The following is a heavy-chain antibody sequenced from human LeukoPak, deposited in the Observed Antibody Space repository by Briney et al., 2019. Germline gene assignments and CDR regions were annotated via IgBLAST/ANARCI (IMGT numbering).Heavy chain of an antibody. J-gene: IGHJ4*02. CDR2: ISGSGGST. D-gene: IGHD3-22*01. CDR3: AKQRGGYYSFDY. Sequence: GGSLRLSCAASGFTFSRYARSWVRQPPGKGREGVSAISGSGGSTYYADSVKGRFTISRDNSKNTLYLKMNSLRAEDTAVYYCAKQRGGYYSFDYWGQGTLVTVSS. V-gene: IGHV3-23*01. CDR1: GFTFSRYA.